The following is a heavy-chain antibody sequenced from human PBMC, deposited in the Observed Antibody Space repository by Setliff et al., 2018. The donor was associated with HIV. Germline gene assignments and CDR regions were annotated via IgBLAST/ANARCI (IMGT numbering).Heavy chain of an antibody. V-gene: IGHV4-59*08. D-gene: IGHD2-21*02. CDR1: GGSISNYY. Sequence: SETLSLTCTVSGGSISNYYWSWIRQPPGKGLEWIGCGYYSGITHYDPSLKSRVSISVDASKNQFSRRLNSVPVADTAVYFCARSSRGSLRDLDYWGPGTLVTVSS. CDR2: GYYSGIT. CDR3: ARSSRGSLRDLDY. J-gene: IGHJ4*02.